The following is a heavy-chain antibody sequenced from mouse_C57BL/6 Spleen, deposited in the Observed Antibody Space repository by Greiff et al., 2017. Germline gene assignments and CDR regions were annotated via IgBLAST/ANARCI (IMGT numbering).Heavy chain of an antibody. CDR2: IDPSDSYT. CDR1: GYTFTSYW. D-gene: IGHD2-3*01. CDR3: ARREDGYSTMDY. V-gene: IGHV1-69*01. J-gene: IGHJ4*01. Sequence: VQLQQSGAEFVMPGASVKLSCKASGYTFTSYWMHWVKQRPGQGLEWIGEIDPSDSYTNYNQKFKGKSTLTVDKSSSTAYMQLSSLTSEDSAVYYCARREDGYSTMDYWGQGTSVTVSS.